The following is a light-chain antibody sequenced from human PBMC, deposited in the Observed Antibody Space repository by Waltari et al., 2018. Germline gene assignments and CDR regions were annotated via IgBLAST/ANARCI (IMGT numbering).Light chain of an antibody. CDR1: QDIGVW. CDR2: IAS. J-gene: IGKJ4*01. CDR3: QQADKFPVT. Sequence: DLQMTQSPSSVSASVGDRVTLSCRASQDIGVWLVWYQQKPGKAPKVLVSIASSLQSGVPSRFSGSGSGTNFTLTISGLHPEDFATYYCQQADKFPVTFGGGTKLEIK. V-gene: IGKV1-12*01.